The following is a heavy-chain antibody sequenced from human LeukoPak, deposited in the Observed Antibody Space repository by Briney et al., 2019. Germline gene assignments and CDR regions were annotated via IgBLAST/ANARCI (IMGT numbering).Heavy chain of an antibody. CDR1: GFTFSSYA. V-gene: IGHV3-23*01. CDR3: ARGLFEYYYDSSDYTQGEDV. D-gene: IGHD3-22*01. Sequence: GGSLRLSCAASGFTFSSYAMSWVRQAPGKGLEWVSAISGSGGSTYYADSVKGRFTISRDNSKNTLFLQMNSLRSEDTAVYYCARGLFEYYYDSSDYTQGEDVWGQGTTVTVSS. CDR2: ISGSGGST. J-gene: IGHJ6*02.